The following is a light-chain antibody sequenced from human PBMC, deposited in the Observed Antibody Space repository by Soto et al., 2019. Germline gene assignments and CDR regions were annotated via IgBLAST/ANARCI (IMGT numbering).Light chain of an antibody. Sequence: QSVLTQPASVSASPGQSITLSCTGTSSDVGGYNYVSWYQQFPGKAPKLIIYDVTDRPSGVSDRFSGSKSANTASLTISGLHAEDEADYYCSSYTSSSDVVFGGGTKVTVL. CDR1: SSDVGGYNY. V-gene: IGLV2-14*01. CDR2: DVT. CDR3: SSYTSSSDVV. J-gene: IGLJ2*01.